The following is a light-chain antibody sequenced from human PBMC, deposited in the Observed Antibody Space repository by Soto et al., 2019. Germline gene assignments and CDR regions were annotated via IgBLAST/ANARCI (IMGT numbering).Light chain of an antibody. J-gene: IGKJ1*01. CDR2: DAS. Sequence: QSPSTLSASVGDRVTITCRASQSISSWLAWYQQKPGKAPKLLIHDASSLESGVPSRFSGSGSGTEFTLTISSLQPDDFATYYCQQYDSYSTFGQGTKVDIK. CDR1: QSISSW. CDR3: QQYDSYST. V-gene: IGKV1-5*01.